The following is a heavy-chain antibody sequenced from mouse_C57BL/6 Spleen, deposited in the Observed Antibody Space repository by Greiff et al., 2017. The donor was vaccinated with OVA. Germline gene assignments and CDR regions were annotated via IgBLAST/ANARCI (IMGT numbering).Heavy chain of an antibody. D-gene: IGHD1-1*01. CDR2: IDPSDSYT. J-gene: IGHJ2*01. V-gene: IGHV1-50*01. Sequence: QVQLQQSGAELVKPGASVKLSCKASGYTFTSYWMQWVKQRPGQGLEWIGEIDPSDSYTNYNQKFKGKATLTVDTSSSTAYMQLSSLTSEDSAVYYCARRPSIYYPFDYWGQGTTLTVSS. CDR1: GYTFTSYW. CDR3: ARRPSIYYPFDY.